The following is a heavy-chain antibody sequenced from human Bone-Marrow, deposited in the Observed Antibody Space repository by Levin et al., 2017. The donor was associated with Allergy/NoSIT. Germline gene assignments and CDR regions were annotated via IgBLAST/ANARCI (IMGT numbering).Heavy chain of an antibody. CDR2: IYYSGST. J-gene: IGHJ6*02. D-gene: IGHD5-18*01. Sequence: NTSETLSLTCTVSGGSISSSSYYWGWIRQPPGKGLEWIGSIYYSGSTYYNPSLKSRVTISVDTSKNQFSLKLSSVTAADTAVYYCARGLEGGYSYEDGMDVWGQGTTVTVSS. CDR1: GGSISSSSYY. CDR3: ARGLEGGYSYEDGMDV. V-gene: IGHV4-39*01.